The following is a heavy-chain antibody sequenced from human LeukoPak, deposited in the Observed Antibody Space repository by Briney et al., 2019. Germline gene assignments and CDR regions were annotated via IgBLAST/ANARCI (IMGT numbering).Heavy chain of an antibody. CDR1: GFAFSSYW. V-gene: IGHV3-74*01. Sequence: GGSLRLSCAASGFAFSSYWMLWVRQAPGKGLVWVSRISGDGTTTTYPPSVKGRFTISRDNATKILYLQMNSLRAEDTAIYYCARSQFDYWGQGILVTVSS. J-gene: IGHJ4*02. CDR3: ARSQFDY. CDR2: ISGDGTTT.